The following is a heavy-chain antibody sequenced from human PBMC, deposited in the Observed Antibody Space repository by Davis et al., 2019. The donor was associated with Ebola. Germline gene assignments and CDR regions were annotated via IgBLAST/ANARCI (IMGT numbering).Heavy chain of an antibody. CDR1: GYTFTGHY. D-gene: IGHD4-11*01. V-gene: IGHV1-2*02. CDR3: AREEILQGDDGLKGDDALKI. CDR2: INVDSGGT. J-gene: IGHJ3*02. Sequence: ASVKVSCKASGYTFTGHYIHWVRQAPGQGLEWMGWINVDSGGTNDAQKFQGRVTMTRDTSVSTAYLELNRLTSDDTAVYYYAREEILQGDDGLKGDDALKIWGQGTMVTVS.